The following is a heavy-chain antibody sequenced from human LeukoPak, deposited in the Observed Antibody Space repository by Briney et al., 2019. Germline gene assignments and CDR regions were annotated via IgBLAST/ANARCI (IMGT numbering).Heavy chain of an antibody. J-gene: IGHJ4*02. V-gene: IGHV3-21*01. Sequence: GGSLRLSCAASGFTFSSYSMNWVRQAPGKGLEWVSSISSSSSYIYYADSVKGRFTISRDNAKNSLYLQMNSLRAEDTAVYYCLVVVPAAILNLDYWGQGTLVTVSS. CDR1: GFTFSSYS. CDR2: ISSSSSYI. D-gene: IGHD2-2*01. CDR3: LVVVPAAILNLDY.